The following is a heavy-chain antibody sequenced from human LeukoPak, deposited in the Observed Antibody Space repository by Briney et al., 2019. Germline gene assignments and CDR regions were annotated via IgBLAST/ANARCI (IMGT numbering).Heavy chain of an antibody. V-gene: IGHV3-48*01. CDR1: GFTFSSYA. CDR3: ARVSSGYPVDY. D-gene: IGHD3-22*01. J-gene: IGHJ4*02. CDR2: ISSSSSMR. Sequence: GGSLRLSCAASGFTFSSYAMNWVRQAPGKGLEWVSYISSSSSMRYYADSVKGRFSISRDDAKNALYLQMNSLRAEDTAVYYCARVSSGYPVDYWGQGTLVTVSS.